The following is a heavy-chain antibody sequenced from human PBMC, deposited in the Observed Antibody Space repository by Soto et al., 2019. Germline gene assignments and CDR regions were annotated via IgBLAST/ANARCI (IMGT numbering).Heavy chain of an antibody. Sequence: GGSLRLSCAASGFTFSTYAMIWVRQAPGKGLEWVSAISGSGDSTYYADSVKGRFTISRDSSKNTLYLQMSSLRAEDTAIYYCAKDSFINLRGYDPYWGQGTLVTVSS. CDR1: GFTFSTYA. CDR2: ISGSGDST. J-gene: IGHJ4*02. V-gene: IGHV3-23*01. CDR3: AKDSFINLRGYDPY. D-gene: IGHD5-12*01.